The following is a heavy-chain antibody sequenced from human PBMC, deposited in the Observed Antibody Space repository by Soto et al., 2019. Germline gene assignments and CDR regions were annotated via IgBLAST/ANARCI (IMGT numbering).Heavy chain of an antibody. CDR1: GFTFSSYA. D-gene: IGHD3-3*01. CDR3: AKFLFGLVIRSPAFDI. V-gene: IGHV3-23*01. Sequence: PGGSLRLSCAASGFTFSSYAMSWVRQAPGKGLEWVSAISGSGGSTYYADSVKGRFTISRDNSKNTLYLQMNSLRAEDTAVYYCAKFLFGLVIRSPAFDIWGQGTMVTVSS. J-gene: IGHJ3*02. CDR2: ISGSGGST.